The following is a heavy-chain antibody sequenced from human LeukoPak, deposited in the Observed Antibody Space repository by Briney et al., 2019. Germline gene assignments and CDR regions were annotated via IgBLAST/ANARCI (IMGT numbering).Heavy chain of an antibody. D-gene: IGHD3-9*01. CDR3: ARHGYDILTGLI. J-gene: IGHJ3*02. V-gene: IGHV4-59*08. CDR2: IYYSGST. CDR1: GGSISSYY. Sequence: SDTLSLTCAVSGGSISSYYWSWIRQPPGEGLEWIGYIYYSGSTNYNPSLKSRVTISVDTSKNQFALKLSSVTAADTAVYYCARHGYDILTGLIWGQGTMVTVSS.